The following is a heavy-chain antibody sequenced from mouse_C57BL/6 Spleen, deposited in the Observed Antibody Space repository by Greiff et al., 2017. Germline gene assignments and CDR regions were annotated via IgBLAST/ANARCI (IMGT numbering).Heavy chain of an antibody. CDR2: IDPETGGT. V-gene: IGHV1-15*01. CDR1: GYTFTDYE. Sequence: QVQLQQSGAELVRPGASVTLSCKASGYTFTDYEMHWVKQTPVHGLEWIGAIDPETGGTAYNQKFKGKAILTADKSSSTAYMELRSLTSEDSAVYYCTRERQLRLYYYAMDYWGQGTSVTVSS. D-gene: IGHD3-2*02. J-gene: IGHJ4*01. CDR3: TRERQLRLYYYAMDY.